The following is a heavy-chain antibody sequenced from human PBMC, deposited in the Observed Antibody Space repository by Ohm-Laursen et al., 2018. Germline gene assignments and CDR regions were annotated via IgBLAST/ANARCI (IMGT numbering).Heavy chain of an antibody. J-gene: IGHJ4*02. CDR3: ARGFSGWWGRIDY. CDR2: INHSRST. CDR1: GWSFSGYY. Sequence: SETLSLTCAVYGWSFSGYYWNWIRQPPGKGLEWIGEINHSRSTKYNSYSKSRVTITVDTSKNQYFLKLSSVTAEDTAVYYCARGFSGWWGRIDYWGQGILVTVSS. V-gene: IGHV4-34*01. D-gene: IGHD6-19*01.